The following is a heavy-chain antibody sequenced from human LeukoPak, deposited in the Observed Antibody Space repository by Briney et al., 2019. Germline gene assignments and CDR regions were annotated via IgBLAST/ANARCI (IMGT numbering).Heavy chain of an antibody. Sequence: SVKVSCKASGGTFSSYAISWVRQAPGQGLEWMGGIIPIFGTANYAQKFQGRVTITADESTSTAYMELSSLRSEDTAVYYCARDLWYCSSTSCYTDYYYYMDVWGKGTTVTVSS. CDR2: IIPIFGTA. CDR1: GGTFSSYA. J-gene: IGHJ6*03. D-gene: IGHD2-2*02. CDR3: ARDLWYCSSTSCYTDYYYYMDV. V-gene: IGHV1-69*01.